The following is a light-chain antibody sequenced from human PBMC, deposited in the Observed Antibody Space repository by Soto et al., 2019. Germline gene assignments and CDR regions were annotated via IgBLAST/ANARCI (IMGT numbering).Light chain of an antibody. V-gene: IGKV3-20*01. CDR1: QSVGSY. CDR3: QQYDSPPRT. J-gene: IGKJ1*01. Sequence: EIVLTQSPGTLSLSSGERATLSCRASQSVGSYLAWYHQKPGQAPRLLIYAASGRATGVPDRFSGSGSGTDFTLTISRLEPEDFAVYYCQQYDSPPRTFGQGTKVEIK. CDR2: AAS.